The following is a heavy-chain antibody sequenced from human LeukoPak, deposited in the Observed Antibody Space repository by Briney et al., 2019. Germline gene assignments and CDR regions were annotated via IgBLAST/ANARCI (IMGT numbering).Heavy chain of an antibody. CDR3: ERHSTVVTEVDY. D-gene: IGHD4-23*01. Sequence: SETLSLTCAVYGGSFSGYYWSWIRQPPGKGLEWIGEINHSGSTNYNPSLKSRVTISIDTSKNQFSLKLSSVAAADTAVYYCERHSTVVTEVDYWGQGTLVTVSS. V-gene: IGHV4-34*01. J-gene: IGHJ4*02. CDR1: GGSFSGYY. CDR2: INHSGST.